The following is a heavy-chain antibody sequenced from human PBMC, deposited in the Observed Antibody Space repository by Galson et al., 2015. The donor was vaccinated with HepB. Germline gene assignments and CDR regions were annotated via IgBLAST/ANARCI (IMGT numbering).Heavy chain of an antibody. J-gene: IGHJ4*02. Sequence: SVKVSCKASGYTFTGYYMHWVRQAPGQGLEWMGWINPNSGGTNYAQKFQGRVTMTRDTSISTAYMELSRLRSDDTAVYYCARDPSPDYYYDSSGYSGWGQGTLVTVSS. CDR1: GYTFTGYY. CDR3: ARDPSPDYYYDSSGYSG. CDR2: INPNSGGT. V-gene: IGHV1-2*02. D-gene: IGHD3-22*01.